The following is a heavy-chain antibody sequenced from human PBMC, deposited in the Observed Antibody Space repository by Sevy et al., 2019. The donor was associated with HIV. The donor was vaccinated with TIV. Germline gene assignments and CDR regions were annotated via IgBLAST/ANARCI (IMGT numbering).Heavy chain of an antibody. CDR1: GFTFSNYA. Sequence: GGSLRLSCAASGFTFSNYAMSWVRQAPGKGLEWVSSISRSGGSTYYADSVKGRFTISRDNSKNTLYLQMNSLRAEDTAVYYCTTDGITMIVVAAETNDYWGQGTLVTVSS. D-gene: IGHD3-22*01. CDR2: ISRSGGST. V-gene: IGHV3-23*01. CDR3: TTDGITMIVVAAETNDY. J-gene: IGHJ4*02.